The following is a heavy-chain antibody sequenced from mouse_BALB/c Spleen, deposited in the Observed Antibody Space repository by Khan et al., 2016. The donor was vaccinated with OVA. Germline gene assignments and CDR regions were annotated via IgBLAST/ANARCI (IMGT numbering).Heavy chain of an antibody. Sequence: QVQLKESGPGLVAPSQSLSITCTVSGFSLTNYDISWIRQPPGKGLEWLGVIWTGGDTNYNSAFMSRLSISKDNSKSQVFLKMNSLQTDDTSIYYVVRRGHYYGSFYWYFDVWGAGTTVTVSS. V-gene: IGHV2-9-2*01. CDR1: GFSLTNYD. CDR2: IWTGGDT. J-gene: IGHJ1*01. D-gene: IGHD1-1*01. CDR3: VRRGHYYGSFYWYFDV.